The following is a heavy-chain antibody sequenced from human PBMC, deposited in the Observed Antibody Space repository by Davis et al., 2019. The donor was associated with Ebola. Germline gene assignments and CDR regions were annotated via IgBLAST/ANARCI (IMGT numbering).Heavy chain of an antibody. J-gene: IGHJ6*02. CDR2: INPSGGST. CDR3: ASGSTMVQGVIMRAGETYGLDV. V-gene: IGHV1-46*01. Sequence: ASVKVSCKASGYTFTSYYMHWVRQAPGQGLEWMGIINPSGGSTSYAQKFQGRVTMTRDTSTSTVYMDLSSLRSEDTAVYYCASGSTMVQGVIMRAGETYGLDVWGQGTTVTVSS. D-gene: IGHD3-10*01. CDR1: GYTFTSYY.